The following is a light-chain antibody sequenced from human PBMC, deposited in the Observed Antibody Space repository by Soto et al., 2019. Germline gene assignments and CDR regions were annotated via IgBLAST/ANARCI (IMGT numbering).Light chain of an antibody. Sequence: QSALTQPASVSGSPGQSITISCPGTSSDVGGYNYVSWYQQHPGKAPKLMIYEVSNRPSGVSNRFSGSKSGNTASLTISDLQAEDEADYYCSSYTSIRPVVFGGGTKLTVL. V-gene: IGLV2-14*01. CDR1: SSDVGGYNY. J-gene: IGLJ2*01. CDR2: EVS. CDR3: SSYTSIRPVV.